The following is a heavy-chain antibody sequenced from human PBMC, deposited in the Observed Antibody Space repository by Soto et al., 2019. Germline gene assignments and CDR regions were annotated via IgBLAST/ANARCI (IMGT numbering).Heavy chain of an antibody. J-gene: IGHJ6*03. D-gene: IGHD5-12*01. CDR2: TYYRSKWYN. CDR3: VRNLGFRGPKYYYYYMDV. CDR1: GDSVSSNSAA. V-gene: IGHV6-1*01. Sequence: PSQTLSLTCAISGDSVSSNSAAWNWIRQSPSRGLEWLGRTYYRSKWYNDYAVSVKSRITINPDTSKNQFSLQLNSVTPEDTAVYYCVRNLGFRGPKYYYYYMDVWGNGTTVTVSS.